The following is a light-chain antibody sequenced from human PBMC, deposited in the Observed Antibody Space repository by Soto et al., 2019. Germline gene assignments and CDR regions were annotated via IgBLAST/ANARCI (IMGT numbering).Light chain of an antibody. Sequence: QSVLTQPPSASGTPGQRVTIFCSGSSSNIETNTVNWYQQLPGTAPKLLIYSNNRRPSGVPDRFSGSKSGTSASLAISGLQSEDEADYYCAAWDDSLSVVFGGGTKLTVL. V-gene: IGLV1-44*01. CDR3: AAWDDSLSVV. J-gene: IGLJ2*01. CDR1: SSNIETNT. CDR2: SNN.